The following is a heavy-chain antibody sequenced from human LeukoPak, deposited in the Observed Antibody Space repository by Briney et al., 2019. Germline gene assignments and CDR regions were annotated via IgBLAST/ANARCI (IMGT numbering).Heavy chain of an antibody. D-gene: IGHD2-2*01. CDR1: GFTFSDFA. CDR3: ARPEVPAAIHYFQY. V-gene: IGHV3-30*04. CDR2: ISYDGTKR. J-gene: IGHJ4*02. Sequence: EGSLRLSCAASGFTFSDFAMHWVRQAPGKGLEWVAVISYDGTKRYYADSVKGRFTISRDNAKNTVFLEMNSLKSEDTALYFCARPEVPAAIHYFQYWGQGTLVTVSS.